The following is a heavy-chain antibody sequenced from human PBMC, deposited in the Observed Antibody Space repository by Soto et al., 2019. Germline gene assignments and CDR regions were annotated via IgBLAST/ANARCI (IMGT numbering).Heavy chain of an antibody. D-gene: IGHD1-26*01. CDR1: GFTFSNAW. J-gene: IGHJ4*02. Sequence: GGSLRLSCAASGFTFSNAWMNWVRQAPGKGLEWVGRIKSKTDGGTTDYAAPVKGRFTISRDDSKNTLYLQMNSLKTEDTAVYYCTTNSGSYNLYWIDYWGQGTLVTVSS. CDR2: IKSKTDGGTT. V-gene: IGHV3-15*07. CDR3: TTNSGSYNLYWIDY.